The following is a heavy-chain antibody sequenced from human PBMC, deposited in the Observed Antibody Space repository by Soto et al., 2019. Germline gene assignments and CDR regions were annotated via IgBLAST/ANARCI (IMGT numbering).Heavy chain of an antibody. D-gene: IGHD5-12*01. CDR3: ARGKRWLQDNFDY. J-gene: IGHJ4*02. CDR2: IWYDGSNK. CDR1: GFTFSDHG. Sequence: GGSLRLSCAASGFTFSDHGMHWVRQAPGKGLEWVAVIWYDGSNKYYGDSVKGRFTISRDNSKNTLYLQMNSLRAEDTAVYFCARGKRWLQDNFDYWGQGTLVTVSS. V-gene: IGHV3-33*01.